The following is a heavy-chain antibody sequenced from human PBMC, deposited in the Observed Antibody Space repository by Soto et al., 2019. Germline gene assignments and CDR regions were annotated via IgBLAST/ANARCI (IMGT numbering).Heavy chain of an antibody. Sequence: QVQLQESGPGLVKPSQTLSLTCTVSGGSMRSDDYYWSWIRQPPGKGLEWIGYIYHSGTTYYNPSLQSRVSISLDTSKTQFSLKLSSVTAADTAVYYCARVRAYSYGYEDYWGQGTLVTVSS. J-gene: IGHJ4*02. V-gene: IGHV4-30-4*01. CDR2: IYHSGTT. D-gene: IGHD5-18*01. CDR3: ARVRAYSYGYEDY. CDR1: GGSMRSDDYY.